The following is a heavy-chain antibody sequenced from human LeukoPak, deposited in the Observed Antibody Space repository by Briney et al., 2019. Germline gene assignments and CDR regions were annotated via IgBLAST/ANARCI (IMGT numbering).Heavy chain of an antibody. CDR3: ARQSGYYDY. D-gene: IGHD3-3*01. CDR1: GFTISDYW. V-gene: IGHV5-51*01. Sequence: GESLKISCQGSGFTISDYWIGWVRQMPGKGLEWLGIIYPGDSDTRYSPSFQGQVTISADKSIGTAYLQWSSLKASDTAIYYCARQSGYYDYWGQGTLVTVSS. J-gene: IGHJ4*02. CDR2: IYPGDSDT.